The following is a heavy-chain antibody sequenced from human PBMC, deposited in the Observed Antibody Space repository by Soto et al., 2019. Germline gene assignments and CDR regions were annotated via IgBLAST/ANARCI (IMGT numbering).Heavy chain of an antibody. CDR2: IYYSGIT. J-gene: IGHJ4*02. CDR1: GVSISNSSYY. V-gene: IGHV4-39*01. CDR3: ARHGSN. Sequence: PSETLSLTCTVSGVSISNSSYYWGWIRRPPGKGLEWIGTIYYSGITYYNPSLKSRVTISVDTSKNQFSLKLTSVTAADTAVYYCARHGSNWGQGTMVPVYS.